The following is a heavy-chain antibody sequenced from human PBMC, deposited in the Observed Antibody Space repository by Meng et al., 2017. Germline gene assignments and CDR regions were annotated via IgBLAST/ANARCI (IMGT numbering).Heavy chain of an antibody. CDR2: INAGNGNT. CDR3: ARDLGAGVVTAINY. CDR1: GYTFTSYA. Sequence: QVQLVQYGAEVKKPGASVKVSCKASGYTFTSYAMHWVRQAPGQRLEWMGWINAGNGNTKYSQKFQGRVTITRDTSASTAYMELSSLRSEDTAVYYCARDLGAGVVTAINYWGQGTLVTVSS. J-gene: IGHJ4*02. D-gene: IGHD2-21*02. V-gene: IGHV1-3*01.